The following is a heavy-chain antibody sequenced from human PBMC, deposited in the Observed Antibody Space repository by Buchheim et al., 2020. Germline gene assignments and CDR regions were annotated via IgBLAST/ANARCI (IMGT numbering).Heavy chain of an antibody. CDR3: ARYYYDSSGYVFDY. CDR2: IYTSGST. J-gene: IGHJ4*02. CDR1: GGSISSGSYY. Sequence: QVQLQESGPGLVKPSQTLSLTCTVSGGSISSGSYYWSWIRQPAGKGLEWIGRIYTSGSTNYNPSLKSRVTISVDTSKNQFSLKLSDVTAADTAVYYRARYYYDSSGYVFDYWGQGTL. D-gene: IGHD3-22*01. V-gene: IGHV4-61*02.